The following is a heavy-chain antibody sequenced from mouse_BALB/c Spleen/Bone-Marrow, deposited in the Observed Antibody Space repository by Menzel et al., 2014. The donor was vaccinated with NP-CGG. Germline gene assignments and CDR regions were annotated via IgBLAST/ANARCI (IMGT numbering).Heavy chain of an antibody. CDR1: GYTFTSYY. D-gene: IGHD2-14*01. CDR2: IYPGNVNT. CDR3: ARGDYYRSPMDY. J-gene: IGHJ4*01. Sequence: QVQLKESGPELVKPGSSVRISCKASGYTFTSYYIHWVKQRPGQGLEWIGWIYPGNVNTNYNEKFEDKATLTADKSSSTAYMHLSSLTSEDSAVYFCARGDYYRSPMDYWGRGTSVTVSS. V-gene: IGHV1S56*01.